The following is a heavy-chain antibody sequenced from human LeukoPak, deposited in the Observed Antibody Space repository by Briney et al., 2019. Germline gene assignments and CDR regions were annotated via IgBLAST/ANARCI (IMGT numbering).Heavy chain of an antibody. CDR3: ARVSYYDSTTFDY. CDR2: ISYDGSNK. V-gene: IGHV3-30-3*01. CDR1: GFTFSSYA. J-gene: IGHJ4*02. Sequence: GGSLRLSCAASGFTFSSYAMHWVRQAPGTGLEWVAVISYDGSNKYYADSVKGRFTISRDNSKNTLYLQMNSLRAEDTAVYYCARVSYYDSTTFDYWGQGTLVTVSS. D-gene: IGHD3-22*01.